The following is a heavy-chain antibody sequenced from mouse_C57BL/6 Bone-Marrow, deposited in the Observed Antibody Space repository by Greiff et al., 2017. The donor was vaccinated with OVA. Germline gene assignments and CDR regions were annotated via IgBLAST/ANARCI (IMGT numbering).Heavy chain of an antibody. CDR1: GYTFTGYW. J-gene: IGHJ4*01. V-gene: IGHV1-9*01. CDR3: ARPPYDYYAMDY. CDR2: ILPGSGST. Sequence: SGAELMKPGASVKLSCKATGYTFTGYWIEWVKQRPGHGLEWIGEILPGSGSTNYNEKFKGKATFTADTSSNTAYMQLSSLTTKDSAIYYCARPPYDYYAMDYWGQGTSVTVSS.